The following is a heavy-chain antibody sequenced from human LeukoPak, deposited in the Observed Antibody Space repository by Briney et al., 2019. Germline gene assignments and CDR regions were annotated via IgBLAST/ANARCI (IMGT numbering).Heavy chain of an antibody. Sequence: SETLSLTCAVSGGSISSGGYSWSWIRQPPGKGLEWIGYIYHSGSTYYNPSLKSRVTISVDRSKNQFSLKLSSVTAADTAVYYCARVGIYDYWGQGTLVTVSS. CDR3: ARVGIYDY. J-gene: IGHJ4*02. V-gene: IGHV4-30-2*01. CDR1: GGSISSGGYS. CDR2: IYHSGST.